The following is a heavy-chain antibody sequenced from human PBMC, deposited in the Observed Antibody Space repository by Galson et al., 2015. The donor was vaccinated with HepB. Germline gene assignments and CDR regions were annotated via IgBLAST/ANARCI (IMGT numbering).Heavy chain of an antibody. J-gene: IGHJ4*02. V-gene: IGHV4-59*12. CDR3: ARGHTAGYDYVWGRREKLAAHWDY. CDR1: GGSISNYY. D-gene: IGHD3-16*01. CDR2: IHYSGSS. Sequence: ETLSLTCTVSGGSISNYYWSWIRQPPGKGLEWIGNIHYSGSSNYKPSLKSRITISVDTSQNQFSLKLSFVTAADMAVYYCARGHTAGYDYVWGRREKLAAHWDYWGQGTLLTVSS.